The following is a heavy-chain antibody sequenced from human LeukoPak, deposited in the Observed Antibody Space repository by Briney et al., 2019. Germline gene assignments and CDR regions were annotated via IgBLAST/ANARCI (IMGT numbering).Heavy chain of an antibody. D-gene: IGHD2-8*02. CDR3: ASRVLASSDFDY. V-gene: IGHV4-34*01. CDR1: GDSFRKYC. CDR2: INDSGST. J-gene: IGHJ4*02. Sequence: SETLSLTCAVHGDSFRKYCWSWIRQPPGKGLEWIGEINDSGSTNYNPSLKSRVTISVDTSKNQFSLKLSSVTAADTAVYYCASRVLASSDFDYWGQGTLVTVSS.